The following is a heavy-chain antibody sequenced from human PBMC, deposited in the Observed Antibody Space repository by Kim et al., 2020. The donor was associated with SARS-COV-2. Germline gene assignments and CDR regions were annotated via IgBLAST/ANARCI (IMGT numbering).Heavy chain of an antibody. Sequence: GGSLRLSCAASGFTFSSCAMSWVRQAPGKGLEWVSAISGSGGSTYYADSVKGRFTISRDNSKNTLYLQMNSLRAEDTAVYYCAKGAQIVLMVYAISWGQGTLVTVSS. CDR1: GFTFSSCA. CDR3: AKGAQIVLMVYAIS. D-gene: IGHD2-8*01. CDR2: ISGSGGST. V-gene: IGHV3-23*01. J-gene: IGHJ5*02.